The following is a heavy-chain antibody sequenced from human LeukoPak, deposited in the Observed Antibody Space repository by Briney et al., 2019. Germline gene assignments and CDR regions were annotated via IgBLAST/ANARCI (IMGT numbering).Heavy chain of an antibody. V-gene: IGHV1-69*05. Sequence: SVKVSCXASGGTFSSYAISWVRQAPGQGLEWMGGIIPIFGTANYAQKSQGRVTITTDESTSTAYMELSSLRSEDTAVYYCAREDRTYNWFDPWGQGTLVTVSS. CDR1: GGTFSSYA. CDR3: AREDRTYNWFDP. CDR2: IIPIFGTA. J-gene: IGHJ5*02. D-gene: IGHD1-14*01.